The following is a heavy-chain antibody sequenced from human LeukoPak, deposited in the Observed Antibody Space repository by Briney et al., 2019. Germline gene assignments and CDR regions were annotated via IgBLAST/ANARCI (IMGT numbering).Heavy chain of an antibody. Sequence: GGSLRLSCAASGFTFSTYSMHWVRQAPGKGLEWVAAISYDGSNKRYADSVKGRFTISRDNAKNSLYLQMNSLRAEDTAVYYRASTLRRLFDYWGQGTLVTVSS. CDR3: ASTLRRLFDY. CDR1: GFTFSTYS. D-gene: IGHD2-21*02. V-gene: IGHV3-30*04. J-gene: IGHJ4*02. CDR2: ISYDGSNK.